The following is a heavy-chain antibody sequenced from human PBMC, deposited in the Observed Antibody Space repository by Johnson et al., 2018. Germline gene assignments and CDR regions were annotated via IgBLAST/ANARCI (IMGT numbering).Heavy chain of an antibody. Sequence: QVQLVESGGGVVTPGRSLRLSCAASGFTFSGYVMHWVRQAPGKGLEWVAVISNDGSNRYYGDSVKGRFTISRDNSENTLYLQINSLRADDTAVYHCAKEAVNGNLPRGGLDIWGQGTMVTVSS. J-gene: IGHJ3*02. CDR1: GFTFSGYV. D-gene: IGHD1-7*01. CDR3: AKEAVNGNLPRGGLDI. CDR2: ISNDGSNR. V-gene: IGHV3-30*18.